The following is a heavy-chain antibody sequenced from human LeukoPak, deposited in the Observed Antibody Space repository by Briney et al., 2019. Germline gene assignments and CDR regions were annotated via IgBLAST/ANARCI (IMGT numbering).Heavy chain of an antibody. V-gene: IGHV3-30*04. CDR3: ARDCQESCYYDSSGYYYTYAFDI. Sequence: GGSLRLSCAASGFTFSSYAMHWVRQAPGKGLEWVAVISYDGSNKYYADSVKGRFTISRDNSKNTLYLQMNSLRAEDTAVYYCARDCQESCYYDSSGYYYTYAFDIWGQGTMVTVSS. D-gene: IGHD3-22*01. CDR2: ISYDGSNK. J-gene: IGHJ3*02. CDR1: GFTFSSYA.